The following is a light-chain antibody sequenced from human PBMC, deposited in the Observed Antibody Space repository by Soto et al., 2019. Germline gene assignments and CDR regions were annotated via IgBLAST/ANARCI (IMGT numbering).Light chain of an antibody. Sequence: DIQMTQSPSTLSASVGDRVTITCRASQSINNWLAWYQQKPGNAPNLLIYDASSLVSGVPSRFSGSGSGTEFTLTISSLQPDDFATYHCQQYDSYSPTFGQGTKVDIK. V-gene: IGKV1-5*01. CDR3: QQYDSYSPT. J-gene: IGKJ1*01. CDR2: DAS. CDR1: QSINNW.